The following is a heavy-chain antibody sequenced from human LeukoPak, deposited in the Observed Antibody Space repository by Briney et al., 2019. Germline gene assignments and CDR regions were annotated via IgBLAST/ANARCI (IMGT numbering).Heavy chain of an antibody. CDR1: GLTFSSYG. CDR3: AKDRVFYGMDV. Sequence: GGSLRLSCAVSGLTFSSYGMSWVRQAPGKGLEWIAVITGSGGSTNYADSVKGRFTISRDNSKNTLYLQMNSLRAEDTAVYYCAKDRVFYGMDVWGQGTTVTVSS. CDR2: ITGSGGST. D-gene: IGHD3-9*01. J-gene: IGHJ6*02. V-gene: IGHV3-23*01.